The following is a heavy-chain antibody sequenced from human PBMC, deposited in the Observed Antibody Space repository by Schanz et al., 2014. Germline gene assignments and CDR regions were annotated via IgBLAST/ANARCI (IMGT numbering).Heavy chain of an antibody. Sequence: EVQLLESGGGLVQPGGSLRLSCLASGFAFSSYGMNWVRQAPGKGLEWVSGFDAHDGRAYYADSAKGRFTISRDNSKSTLYVEMNSLRVEDTAVYYCAKTLFPGGTQAFGNWGRGTLVTVSS. J-gene: IGHJ4*02. V-gene: IGHV3-23*01. CDR1: GFAFSSYG. CDR3: AKTLFPGGTQAFGN. CDR2: FDAHDGRA. D-gene: IGHD2-8*02.